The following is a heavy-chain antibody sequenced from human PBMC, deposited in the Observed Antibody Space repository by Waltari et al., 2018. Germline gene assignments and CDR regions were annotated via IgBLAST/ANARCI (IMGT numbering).Heavy chain of an antibody. CDR3: ARHTGDCSSTSCYLSWFDP. J-gene: IGHJ5*02. V-gene: IGHV4-39*01. CDR2: IYYNGST. CDR1: AVSASTTVYY. Sequence: QLQLQESGPGLVKPSETLSPTCTVSAVSASTTVYYWGWFRQPPGNGLEWIGSIYYNGSTYYNPSLKSRVTISVDTSKNQFSLKLSSVTAADTAMYYCARHTGDCSSTSCYLSWFDPWGQGTLATVSS. D-gene: IGHD2-2*01.